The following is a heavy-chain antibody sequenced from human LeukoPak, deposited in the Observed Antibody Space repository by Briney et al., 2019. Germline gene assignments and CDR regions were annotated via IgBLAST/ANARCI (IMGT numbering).Heavy chain of an antibody. Sequence: GGSLRLSCAASGFTCSNNYMSWVRQAPGKGLEWVSAIHSSGGTYYADSVKGRFTISRDTSKNTLYLQINSLRVEDTAVYYCIVFGDSNHWGQGTLVTVSS. V-gene: IGHV3-53*01. J-gene: IGHJ5*02. CDR3: IVFGDSNH. CDR1: GFTCSNNY. D-gene: IGHD4-17*01. CDR2: IHSSGGT.